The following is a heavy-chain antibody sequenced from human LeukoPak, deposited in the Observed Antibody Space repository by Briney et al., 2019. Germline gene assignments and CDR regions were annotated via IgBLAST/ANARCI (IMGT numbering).Heavy chain of an antibody. D-gene: IGHD6-19*01. CDR1: GFTFSSYA. CDR3: AKDTLARAVAGWTNY. Sequence: GGSLRLSCAASGFTFSSYAMSWVRQAPGKGLECVSSISGSGGSTNYADSVKGRFTISRDNSKNTLYLQVNRLRAEDTAVYYCAKDTLARAVAGWTNYWGQGTLVTVSS. V-gene: IGHV3-23*01. CDR2: ISGSGGST. J-gene: IGHJ4*02.